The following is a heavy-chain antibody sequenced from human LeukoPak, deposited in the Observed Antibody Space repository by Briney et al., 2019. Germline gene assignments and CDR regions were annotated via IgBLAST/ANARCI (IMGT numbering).Heavy chain of an antibody. J-gene: IGHJ4*02. CDR2: IYYSGST. CDR1: GGSISSSSYY. D-gene: IGHD3-22*01. V-gene: IGHV4-39*01. CDR3: ARRPGGYYDSSGYFDY. Sequence: PLETLSLTCAVSGGSISSSSYYWGWIRQPPGKGLEWIGSIYYSGSTYYNPSLKSRVTISVDTSKNQFSLKLSSVTAADTAVYYCARRPGGYYDSSGYFDYWGQGTLVTVSS.